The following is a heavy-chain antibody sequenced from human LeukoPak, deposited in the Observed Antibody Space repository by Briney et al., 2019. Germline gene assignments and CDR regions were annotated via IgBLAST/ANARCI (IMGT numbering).Heavy chain of an antibody. CDR2: ISNSDSRI. CDR1: GFTFSDYY. Sequence: GGSLRLSCAASGFTFSDYYMSWIRQAPGKGLEWVSYISNSDSRIYYVDSVKGRFTISRDNAKNSLYLQINILRREDTAVYYWARVKGSYAFVYGVQGNMVTVCS. D-gene: IGHD1-26*01. J-gene: IGHJ4*02. V-gene: IGHV3-11*04. CDR3: ARVKGSYAFVY.